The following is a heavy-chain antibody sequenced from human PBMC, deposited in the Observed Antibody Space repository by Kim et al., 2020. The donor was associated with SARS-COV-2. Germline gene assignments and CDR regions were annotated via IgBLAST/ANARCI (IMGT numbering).Heavy chain of an antibody. CDR1: GFTFNTYW. CDR2: IKQGGSDH. J-gene: IGHJ4*02. CDR3: ARDVGGDLDY. Sequence: GGSLRLSCAASGFTFNTYWMAWVRQAPGKGLEWVAHIKQGGSDHNYVDSLKGRFTISRDNAKNSLYLQMNSLRVEDTAVYYCARDVGGDLDYWSQGTLVTVSS. V-gene: IGHV3-7*03. D-gene: IGHD4-17*01.